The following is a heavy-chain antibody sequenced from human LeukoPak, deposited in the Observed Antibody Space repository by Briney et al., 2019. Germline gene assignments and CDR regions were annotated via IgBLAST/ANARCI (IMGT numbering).Heavy chain of an antibody. CDR3: ARGNIRGYSYGFDS. V-gene: IGHV3-48*04. Sequence: GGSLRLSCAASGFTFSNYGIHWVLQAPGKGLEWVSYISSNGGTMYYANSVKGRFTISGDNAKNSLYLQMNSLRVEDTAVYYCARGNIRGYSYGFDSWGQGTLVTVSS. J-gene: IGHJ4*02. D-gene: IGHD5-18*01. CDR1: GFTFSNYG. CDR2: ISSNGGTM.